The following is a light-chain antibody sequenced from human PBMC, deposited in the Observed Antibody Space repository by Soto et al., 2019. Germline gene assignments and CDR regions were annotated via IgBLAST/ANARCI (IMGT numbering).Light chain of an antibody. CDR2: EVS. CDR3: CSYAGSSTFVV. CDR1: SSDVGGYTV. J-gene: IGLJ2*01. Sequence: QSALTQPASVSGSPGQSITISCTGTSSDVGGYTVVSWYQQHPGKAPKLMIYEVSKRPSGVSDRFSGSKSGNTASLTISGLQAEDEADYYCCSYAGSSTFVVFGGGTKLTVL. V-gene: IGLV2-23*02.